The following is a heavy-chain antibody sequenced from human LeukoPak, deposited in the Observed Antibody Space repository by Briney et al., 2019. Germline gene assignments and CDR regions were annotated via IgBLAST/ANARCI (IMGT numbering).Heavy chain of an antibody. CDR1: GYTFTGYY. V-gene: IGHV1-2*02. J-gene: IGHJ4*02. CDR2: INPNSGGT. CDR3: ARSRTYYYDGSGYYFDY. D-gene: IGHD3-22*01. Sequence: ASVKLSCKASGYTFTGYYMHWVRQAPGQGLEWMGWINPNSGGTNYAQKFQGRVTMTRDTSISTAYMELSRLRSDDTAVYYCARSRTYYYDGSGYYFDYWGQGTLVTVSS.